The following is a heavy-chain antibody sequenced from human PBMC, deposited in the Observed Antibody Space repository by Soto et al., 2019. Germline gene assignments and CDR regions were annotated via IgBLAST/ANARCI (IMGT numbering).Heavy chain of an antibody. D-gene: IGHD3-10*01. J-gene: IGHJ5*02. CDR1: GGSISSGGYY. CDR3: ARISPLYGSGSYPFDP. Sequence: SETLSLTCTVSGGSISSGGYYWSWIRQHPGKGLEWIGYIYYSGSTYYNPSLKSRVTISVDTSKNQFSLKLSSVTAADTAVYYCARISPLYGSGSYPFDPWGQGTLVTVSS. V-gene: IGHV4-31*03. CDR2: IYYSGST.